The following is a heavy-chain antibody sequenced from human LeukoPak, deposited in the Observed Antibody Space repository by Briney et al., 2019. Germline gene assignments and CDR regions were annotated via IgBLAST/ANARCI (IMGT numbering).Heavy chain of an antibody. J-gene: IGHJ4*02. Sequence: ASVKVSCKASGYTFTSYGVSWVRQAPGQGLEWLGWISAYNGDTNYAQNFQGRVTMTTDASTSTAYMELRSLRSDDTAVYYCARVTGTMSVLSVSSGLFNYWGREPWSPSPQ. CDR2: ISAYNGDT. D-gene: IGHD1/OR15-1a*01. CDR1: GYTFTSYG. CDR3: ARVTGTMSVLSVSSGLFNY. V-gene: IGHV1-18*01.